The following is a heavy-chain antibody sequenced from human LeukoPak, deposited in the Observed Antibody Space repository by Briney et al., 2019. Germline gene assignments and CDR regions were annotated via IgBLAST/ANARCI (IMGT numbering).Heavy chain of an antibody. V-gene: IGHV1-69*05. D-gene: IGHD6-19*01. CDR1: GGTFSSYA. CDR3: STAKYSSGWYGAFDI. CDR2: IIPIFGTA. J-gene: IGHJ3*02. Sequence: ASVKVSCKASGGTFSSYAISWVRQAPGQGLEWMGGIIPIFGTANYAQKFQGRVTMTKDTSTDTAYMELSSLRSEDTAVYYCSTAKYSSGWYGAFDIWGQGTMLTVSS.